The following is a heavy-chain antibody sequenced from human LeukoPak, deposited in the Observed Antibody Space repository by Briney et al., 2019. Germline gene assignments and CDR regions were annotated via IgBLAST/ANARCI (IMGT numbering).Heavy chain of an antibody. CDR2: ISSSSSTI. J-gene: IGHJ6*02. D-gene: IGHD6-19*01. V-gene: IGHV3-11*04. CDR1: GGSISSSDYF. Sequence: LSLTCTVSGGSISSSDYFWGWIRQAPGKGLEWVSYISSSSSTIYYADSVKGRFTISRDNAKNSLYLQMNSLRAEDTAVYYCAREPYDSSGWHTYGMDVWGQGTTVTVSS. CDR3: AREPYDSSGWHTYGMDV.